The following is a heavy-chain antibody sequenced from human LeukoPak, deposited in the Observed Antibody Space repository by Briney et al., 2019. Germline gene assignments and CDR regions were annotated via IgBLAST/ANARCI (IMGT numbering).Heavy chain of an antibody. CDR2: ISYDGSNK. D-gene: IGHD5-24*01. CDR3: ARGEGDGYPDY. J-gene: IGHJ4*02. Sequence: PGGSLRLSCAASGFTFSSYTMNWVRQAPGKGLEWVAVISYDGSNKYYADSVKGRFTISRDNSKNTLYLQMNSLRAEDTAVYYCARGEGDGYPDYWGQGTLVTVSS. V-gene: IGHV3-30-3*01. CDR1: GFTFSSYT.